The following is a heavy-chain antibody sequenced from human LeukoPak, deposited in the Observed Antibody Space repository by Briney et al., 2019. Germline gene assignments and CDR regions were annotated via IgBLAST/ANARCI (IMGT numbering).Heavy chain of an antibody. D-gene: IGHD2-15*01. J-gene: IGHJ4*02. V-gene: IGHV3-11*01. CDR1: GSTFRDYY. Sequence: PGGSLRLSCAASGSTFRDYYMSWIGQAPGKGLEWVSYISSSGSTIYYADSVKGRFTISRDNAKNSLYLQMNSLRAEDTAVYYCARINCSGGSCYMALYYFDYWGQGTLVTVSS. CDR3: ARINCSGGSCYMALYYFDY. CDR2: ISSSGSTI.